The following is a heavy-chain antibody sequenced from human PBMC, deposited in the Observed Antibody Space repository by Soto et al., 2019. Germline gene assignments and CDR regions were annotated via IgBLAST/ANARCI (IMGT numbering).Heavy chain of an antibody. D-gene: IGHD3-3*02. J-gene: IGHJ5*02. CDR1: GLSITDSEMG. V-gene: IGHV2-26*01. CDR3: ARLHLAVAFSPWFYP. CDR2: IDSSGEK. Sequence: QVTLKESGPVLVKPTETLTLRCTVSGLSITDSEMGVSWIRQPPGQPLEWLAHIDSSGEKSYRTFLKSGLAIFKDTAKSRIVLTMTNMDPADTSTYYCARLHLAVAFSPWFYPWGQGIPVTGSS.